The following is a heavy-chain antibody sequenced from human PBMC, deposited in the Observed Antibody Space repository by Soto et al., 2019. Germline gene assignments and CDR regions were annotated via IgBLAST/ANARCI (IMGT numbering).Heavy chain of an antibody. J-gene: IGHJ4*02. CDR2: ILYDGSKE. V-gene: IGHV3-30*18. D-gene: IGHD4-17*01. Sequence: PGGSLRLSCAASGFTFSSYGMHWVRQAPGKGLEWVAVILYDGSKEYYADSMKGRFTISRDNSKNTLYLQMDSLRAEDTAVYYCAKDRGALRWSEEHYYFDYWGQGALVTVSS. CDR1: GFTFSSYG. CDR3: AKDRGALRWSEEHYYFDY.